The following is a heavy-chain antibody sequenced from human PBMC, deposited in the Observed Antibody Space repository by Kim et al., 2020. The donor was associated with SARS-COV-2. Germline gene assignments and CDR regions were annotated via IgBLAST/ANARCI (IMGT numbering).Heavy chain of an antibody. V-gene: IGHV4-61*01. Sequence: SETLSLTCTVSGGSVSSGSYYWSWIRQPPGKGLEWIGYIYYSGSTNYNPSLKSRVTISVDTSKNQFSLKLSSVTAADTAVYYCARKVPAAEIDYWGQGT. J-gene: IGHJ4*02. D-gene: IGHD2-2*01. CDR3: ARKVPAAEIDY. CDR1: GGSVSSGSYY. CDR2: IYYSGST.